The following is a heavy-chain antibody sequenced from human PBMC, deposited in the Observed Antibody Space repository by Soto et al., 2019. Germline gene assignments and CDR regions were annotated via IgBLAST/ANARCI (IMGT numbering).Heavy chain of an antibody. V-gene: IGHV1-69*13. CDR1: GGTFSSYA. CDR3: ARDGLDTAMVKAEDAFDI. Sequence: SVKVSCKASGGTFSSYAISWVRQAPGQGLEWMGGIIPIFGTANYAQKFQGRVTITADESTSTAYMELSSLRSEDTAVYYCARDGLDTAMVKAEDAFDIWGQGTMVTVSS. CDR2: IIPIFGTA. D-gene: IGHD5-18*01. J-gene: IGHJ3*02.